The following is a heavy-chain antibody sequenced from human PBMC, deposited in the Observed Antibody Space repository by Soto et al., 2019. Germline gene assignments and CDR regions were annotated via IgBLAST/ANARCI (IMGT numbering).Heavy chain of an antibody. J-gene: IGHJ6*03. D-gene: IGHD3-9*01. Sequence: QVQLVQSGAEVKKPGASVKVSCKASGYTFTSYGISWVRQAPGQGLEWMGWISPYNGNTNYAQKLQGRITMTSDTSTSTAYMELRSLSSDDTAVYYCARGVPYDDILLYYYSMDVWGKGSTVSVSS. CDR3: ARGVPYDDILLYYYSMDV. V-gene: IGHV1-18*01. CDR1: GYTFTSYG. CDR2: ISPYNGNT.